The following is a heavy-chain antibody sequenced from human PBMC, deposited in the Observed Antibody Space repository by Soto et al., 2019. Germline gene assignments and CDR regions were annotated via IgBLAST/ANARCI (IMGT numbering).Heavy chain of an antibody. J-gene: IGHJ5*02. CDR2: IYSGGST. V-gene: IGHV3-53*02. Sequence: EVQLVETGGGLIQPGGSLRLSCAASGFTVSSHYMSWVRQAPGKGLEWVSVIYSGGSTYYADSVKGRFTISRDNSKNTLYLQMNSLRAEDTAVYYCARVSSVPAGRWFDPWGQGTLVTVSS. CDR1: GFTVSSHY. D-gene: IGHD2-2*01. CDR3: ARVSSVPAGRWFDP.